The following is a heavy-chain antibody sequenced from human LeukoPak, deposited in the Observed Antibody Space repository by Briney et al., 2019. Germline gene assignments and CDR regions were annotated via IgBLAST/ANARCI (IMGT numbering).Heavy chain of an antibody. J-gene: IGHJ4*02. D-gene: IGHD6-13*01. CDR2: ISGSGGST. Sequence: GGSLRLSCAASGFTFSSYAMSWVRQAPGKGLGWVSAISGSGGSTYYADSVKGRFTISRDNSKNTLYLQMNSLRAEDTAVYYCAKDHSSSWYGGYYFDYWGQGTLVTVSS. V-gene: IGHV3-23*01. CDR3: AKDHSSSWYGGYYFDY. CDR1: GFTFSSYA.